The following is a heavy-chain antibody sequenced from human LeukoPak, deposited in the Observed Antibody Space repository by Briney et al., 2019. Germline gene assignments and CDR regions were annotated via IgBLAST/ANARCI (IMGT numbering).Heavy chain of an antibody. J-gene: IGHJ3*02. CDR2: INPSGGST. CDR3: ARVRDGYNDAYDI. Sequence: ASVKVSCKASGFTFANYNMHWVRQAPGQGLEWMGIINPSGGSTNYAQNFQARVTMTRDTSTSTVYMELSSLRSEDTAVYYCARVRDGYNDAYDIWGQGTMVTVPS. V-gene: IGHV1-46*01. CDR1: GFTFANYN. D-gene: IGHD5-24*01.